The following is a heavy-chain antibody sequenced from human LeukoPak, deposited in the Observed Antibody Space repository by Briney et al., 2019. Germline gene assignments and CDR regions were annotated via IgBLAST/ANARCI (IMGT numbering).Heavy chain of an antibody. D-gene: IGHD3-22*01. CDR1: GYSFSNYW. V-gene: IGHV5-51*01. CDR3: ASYHYYDSSGYFGDSPAFDI. Sequence: GESLKISCKGSGYSFSNYWIGWGRQMPGKGLEWMGIIYPGDSDTRYSPSFQGQVTISADKSISTAYLQWSSLKASDTAMYYCASYHYYDSSGYFGDSPAFDIWGQGTMVTVSS. J-gene: IGHJ3*02. CDR2: IYPGDSDT.